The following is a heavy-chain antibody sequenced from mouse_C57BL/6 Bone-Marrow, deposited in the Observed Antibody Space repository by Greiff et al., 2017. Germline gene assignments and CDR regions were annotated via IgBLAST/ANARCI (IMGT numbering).Heavy chain of an antibody. D-gene: IGHD2-4*01. Sequence: QVQLQQPGTELVKPGASVKLSCKASGYTFTSYWMHWVKQRPGQGLEWIGNIKPSNGGTNYNEKFKSKATLTVDKSSSTAYVQLSSLTSEDSAVYDCARDDYDGAWFAYWGQGTLVTVSA. J-gene: IGHJ3*01. CDR1: GYTFTSYW. CDR3: ARDDYDGAWFAY. V-gene: IGHV1-53*01. CDR2: IKPSNGGT.